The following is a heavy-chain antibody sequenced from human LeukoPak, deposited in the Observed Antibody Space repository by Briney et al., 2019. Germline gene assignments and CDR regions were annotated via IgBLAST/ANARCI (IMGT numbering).Heavy chain of an antibody. D-gene: IGHD3-22*01. CDR3: ARDESYMVPVVNDAFDI. V-gene: IGHV1-18*01. Sequence: GASVKVSCKASGYTFTSYGISWVRQAPGQGLEWMGWISAYNGNTNYAQKLQGGVTMTTDTSTSTAYMELRSLRSDDTAVYYCARDESYMVPVVNDAFDIWGQGTMVAVSS. J-gene: IGHJ3*02. CDR2: ISAYNGNT. CDR1: GYTFTSYG.